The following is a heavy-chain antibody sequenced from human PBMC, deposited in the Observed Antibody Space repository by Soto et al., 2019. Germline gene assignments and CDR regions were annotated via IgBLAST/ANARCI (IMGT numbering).Heavy chain of an antibody. V-gene: IGHV3-72*01. D-gene: IGHD5-18*01. Sequence: GGSLRLSCAASGFTFSDHYMDWVRQAPGKGLEWVGRTRNKANSYTTEYAASVKGRFTISRDDSKNSLYLQMNSLKTEDTAVYYCARELRGYSYGLYYFDYWGQGTLVTVSS. CDR3: ARELRGYSYGLYYFDY. CDR1: GFTFSDHY. CDR2: TRNKANSYTT. J-gene: IGHJ4*02.